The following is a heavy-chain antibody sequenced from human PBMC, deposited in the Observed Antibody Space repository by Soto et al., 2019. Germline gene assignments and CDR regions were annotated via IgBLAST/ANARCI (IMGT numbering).Heavy chain of an antibody. D-gene: IGHD3-10*01. J-gene: IGHJ5*02. CDR1: GYTFTSYG. CDR2: ISAYNGNT. CDR3: ARMVLWFGEAVNWFDP. V-gene: IGHV1-18*01. Sequence: GASGKVSCKASGYTFTSYGISWVRQAPGQGLEWMGWISAYNGNTNYAQKLQGRVTMTTDTSTSTAYMELRSLRSDDTAVYYCARMVLWFGEAVNWFDPWGQGTLVTVSS.